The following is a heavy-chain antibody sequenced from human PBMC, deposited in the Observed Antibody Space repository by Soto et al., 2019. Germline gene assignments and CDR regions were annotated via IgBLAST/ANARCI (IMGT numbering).Heavy chain of an antibody. V-gene: IGHV1-46*04. J-gene: IGHJ4*02. CDR1: GYIFINYY. D-gene: IGHD6-13*01. CDR3: ARDLAAADY. Sequence: QVQLVQSGAEVKKPGASVKISCKTSGYIFINYYIHWVRQAPGQGLEWVALFHPMGGSTNYAQKLQGRVTVTSETSTSTVYMELSSLISEDTAVYYCARDLAAADYWGQGTLVTVSS. CDR2: FHPMGGST.